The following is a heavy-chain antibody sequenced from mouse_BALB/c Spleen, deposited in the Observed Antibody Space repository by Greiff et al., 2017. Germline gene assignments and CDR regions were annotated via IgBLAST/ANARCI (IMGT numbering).Heavy chain of an antibody. V-gene: IGHV5-6-5*01. Sequence: EVKVVESGGGLVKPGGSLKLSCAASGFTFSSYAMSWVRQTPEKRLEWVASISSGGSTYYPDSVKGRFTISRDNARNILYLQMSSLRSEDTAMYYCARDGYDDGAWFAYWGQGTLVTVSA. CDR2: ISSGGST. CDR1: GFTFSSYA. CDR3: ARDGYDDGAWFAY. J-gene: IGHJ3*01. D-gene: IGHD2-2*01.